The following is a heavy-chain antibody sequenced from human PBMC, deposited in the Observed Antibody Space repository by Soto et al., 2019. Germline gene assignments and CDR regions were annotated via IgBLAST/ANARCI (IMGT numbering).Heavy chain of an antibody. CDR2: ISYDGSNK. V-gene: IGHV3-30-3*01. D-gene: IGHD6-13*01. CDR1: GFTFSSYA. CDR3: ARCSTYLAAPQLINYYYGMDV. J-gene: IGHJ6*02. Sequence: GGSLRLSCAASGFTFSSYAMHWVRQAPGKGLEWVAVISYDGSNKYYADSVKGRFTISRDNSKNTLYLQMNSLRAEDTAVYYCARCSTYLAAPQLINYYYGMDVWGQGTTVTVSS.